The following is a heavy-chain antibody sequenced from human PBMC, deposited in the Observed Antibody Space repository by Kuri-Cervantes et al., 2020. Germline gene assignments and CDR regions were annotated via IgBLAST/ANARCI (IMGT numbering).Heavy chain of an antibody. J-gene: IGHJ4*02. V-gene: IGHV1-18*01. CDR3: VRTCPGSTCYIIY. D-gene: IGHD2-2*02. CDR2: ISAYNVNT. Sequence: ASVKVSCKASGYTFTSYGISWVRQAPGQGLEWMGWISAYNVNTNYAQKLQGRVTMTTDTSTTTAYMELRSLRSDDTAMYYFVRTCPGSTCYIIYWGQGTLVTVSS. CDR1: GYTFTSYG.